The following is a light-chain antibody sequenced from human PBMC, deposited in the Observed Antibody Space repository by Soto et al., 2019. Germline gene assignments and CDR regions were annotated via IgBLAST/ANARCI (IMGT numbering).Light chain of an antibody. V-gene: IGKV1-39*01. CDR2: SAS. Sequence: IQMTQSPSSLSASVGDRVTITCRSGQGIDTYLNWYQQKPGKAPKLLIYSASNLQSGVPSRFSGSESGADFTLTITSLQHDDFASYFCQESYTGTFGQGTKVEIK. CDR3: QESYTGT. J-gene: IGKJ1*01. CDR1: QGIDTY.